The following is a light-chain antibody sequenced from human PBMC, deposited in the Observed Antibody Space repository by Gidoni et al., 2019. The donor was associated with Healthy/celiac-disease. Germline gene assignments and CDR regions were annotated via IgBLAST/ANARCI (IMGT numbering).Light chain of an antibody. CDR1: QSISSY. CDR2: AAS. CDR3: QQSYSTPLT. V-gene: IGKV1-39*01. J-gene: IGKJ4*01. Sequence: DSQMTQSPSSLSASVGDRVTITCRASQSISSYLNWYQQKPGKAPKLLIYAASSLHSGVPSRFSGSGSGTDFTLTISSLPPDAFAPYCCQQSYSTPLTFGGGTKVEIK.